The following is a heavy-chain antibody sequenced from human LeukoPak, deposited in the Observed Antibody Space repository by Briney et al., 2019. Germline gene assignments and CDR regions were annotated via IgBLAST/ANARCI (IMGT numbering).Heavy chain of an antibody. CDR2: INPNSGNT. Sequence: ASVKVSCKASGYTFTGYYMHWVRQAPGQGLEWMGWINPNSGNTGYAQKFQGRVTMTRNTSISTAYMELSSLRSEDTAVYYCARSRWDSSGYLYFDYWGQGTLVTVSS. V-gene: IGHV1-8*02. D-gene: IGHD3-22*01. CDR3: ARSRWDSSGYLYFDY. CDR1: GYTFTGYY. J-gene: IGHJ4*02.